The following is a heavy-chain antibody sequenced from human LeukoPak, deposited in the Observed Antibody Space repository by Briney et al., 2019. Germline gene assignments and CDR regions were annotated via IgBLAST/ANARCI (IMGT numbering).Heavy chain of an antibody. CDR2: ISVYNGNT. Sequence: ASVKVSCKASGYTFTNYGISWVRQAPGQGLGWMGWISVYNGNTNYAQKFQGRVTMTTDTSTNTAYMELRSLRSDDTAMYYCARSTLQLWSPYYYMDVWGKGTTVTVSS. D-gene: IGHD5-18*01. CDR3: ARSTLQLWSPYYYMDV. CDR1: GYTFTNYG. J-gene: IGHJ6*03. V-gene: IGHV1-18*01.